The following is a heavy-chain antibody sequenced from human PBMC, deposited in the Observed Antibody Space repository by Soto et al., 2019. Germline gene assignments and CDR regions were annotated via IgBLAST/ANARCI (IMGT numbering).Heavy chain of an antibody. CDR1: GYTFTSYD. D-gene: IGHD1-1*01. CDR2: FNPEDGET. V-gene: IGHV1-8*01. J-gene: IGHJ4*02. Sequence: PSVKVSCKASGYTFTSYDINWVRQATGQGLEWMGWFNPEDGETIYAQKFQGRVTMTGDTSTDAAYMELSSLRSEDTAVYYCATQSESWNDPEVRFDYWGQGTLVTVSS. CDR3: ATQSESWNDPEVRFDY.